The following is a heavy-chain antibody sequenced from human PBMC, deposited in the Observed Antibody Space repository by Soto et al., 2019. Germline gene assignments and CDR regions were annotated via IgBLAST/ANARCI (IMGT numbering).Heavy chain of an antibody. J-gene: IGHJ5*02. Sequence: TRSVGDGYRSSYYWSRIRKPPGKGLEWIGYIYYSGSTNYNPSLKSRVTISVDTSKNQFSLKLSSVTAADTAVYYCARQGSGPDWFDPCGQRTLVSVSS. CDR3: ARQGSGPDWFDP. CDR1: DGYRSSYY. V-gene: IGHV4-59*08. D-gene: IGHD3-10*01. CDR2: IYYSGST.